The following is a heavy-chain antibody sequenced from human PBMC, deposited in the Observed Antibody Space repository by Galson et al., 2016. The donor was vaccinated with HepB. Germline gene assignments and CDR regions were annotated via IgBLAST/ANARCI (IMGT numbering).Heavy chain of an antibody. CDR1: GGTFSSNG. Sequence: SCKAFGGTFSSNGISWVRQPPGKGLEWIGEIHRTGSTNYNPSLKSRVAISVDKANEQISLNLYSVTAADAAVYYCARQQLSYTWGYWGQGTQVTVSS. J-gene: IGHJ4*02. CDR3: ARQQLSYTWGY. CDR2: IHRTGST. D-gene: IGHD1-1*01. V-gene: IGHV4-4*02.